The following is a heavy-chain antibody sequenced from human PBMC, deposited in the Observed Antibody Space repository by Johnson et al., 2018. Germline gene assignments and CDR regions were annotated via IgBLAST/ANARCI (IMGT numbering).Heavy chain of an antibody. Sequence: QVQLVESGAEVKKPGSSVKVSCKASGGTFSSYAISWVRQAPGQGLEWMGGIIPIFGTANYAQKFQGRVTITADESTSTAYMELGSLRSEDTAVYYCARGPQDYYDRSSDAVDIWGQGTMVTVSS. D-gene: IGHD3-10*02. V-gene: IGHV1-69*01. CDR2: IIPIFGTA. CDR3: ARGPQDYYDRSSDAVDI. J-gene: IGHJ3*02. CDR1: GGTFSSYA.